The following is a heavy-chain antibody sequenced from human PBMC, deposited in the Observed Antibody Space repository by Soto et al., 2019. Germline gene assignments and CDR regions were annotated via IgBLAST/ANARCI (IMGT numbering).Heavy chain of an antibody. D-gene: IGHD5-12*01. CDR1: GGSISSYY. V-gene: IGHV4-59*01. CDR2: IYYSGST. CDR3: ARDTGRRWLQGTGFAP. Sequence: PSETLSLTCTVSGGSISSYYWSWIRQPPGKGLEWIGYIYYSGSTNCNPSLKSRVTISVDTSKNQFPLKLSSVTAAATAVFYCARDTGRRWLQGTGFAPWGQGTLVTVSS. J-gene: IGHJ5*02.